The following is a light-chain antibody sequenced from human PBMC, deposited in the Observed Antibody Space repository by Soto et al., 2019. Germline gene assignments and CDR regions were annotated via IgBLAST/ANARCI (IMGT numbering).Light chain of an antibody. CDR2: EVS. CDR1: SSDVGAYNY. Sequence: QPVLTQPASVSGSPGQSITISCTGTSSDVGAYNYVSWYQQHPGKAPKLMIYEVSNRPSGVSNRFSGSKSGNTASLTISGLQAEDEADYYCSSYTSISTWVFGGGTKLTVL. CDR3: SSYTSISTWV. J-gene: IGLJ3*02. V-gene: IGLV2-14*01.